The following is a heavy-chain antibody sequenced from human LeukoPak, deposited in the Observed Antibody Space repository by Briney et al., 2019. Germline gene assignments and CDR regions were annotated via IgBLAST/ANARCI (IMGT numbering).Heavy chain of an antibody. J-gene: IGHJ4*02. CDR2: IRGSGGST. CDR3: AKVDRELSSRPFDY. V-gene: IGHV3-23*01. D-gene: IGHD3-16*02. CDR1: GFTFSSYA. Sequence: GGSLRLSCAASGFTFSSYAMSWVRQAPGKGLEWVSAIRGSGGSTYYADSVKGRFTISRDNSKNTLYLQMNSQRAEDTAVYYCAKVDRELSSRPFDYWGQGTLVTVSS.